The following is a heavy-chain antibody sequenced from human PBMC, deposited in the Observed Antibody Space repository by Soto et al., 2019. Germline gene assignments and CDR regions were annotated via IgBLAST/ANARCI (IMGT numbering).Heavy chain of an antibody. V-gene: IGHV3-30*18. CDR3: AKSDRCSGGSCYLNWYYFDY. Sequence: QVQLVESGGGVVQPGRPLRLSCAASGFTFSSYGMRWVRQAPGKGLGWVAGISYGGSNKDYADSVKGRFTISRDNSKNTLYLQMNSLRAEDTAVYYCAKSDRCSGGSCYLNWYYFDYWGQGTLVTVSS. CDR1: GFTFSSYG. CDR2: ISYGGSNK. D-gene: IGHD2-15*01. J-gene: IGHJ4*02.